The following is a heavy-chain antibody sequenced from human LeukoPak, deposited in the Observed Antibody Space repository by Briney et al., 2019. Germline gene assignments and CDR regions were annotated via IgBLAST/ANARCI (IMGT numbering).Heavy chain of an antibody. V-gene: IGHV4-59*01. Sequence: SETLSLTCTVSGGPISSYYWSWIRQPPGKGLEWIGYIYYSGSTNYNPSLKSRVTISVDTSKNQFSLKLSSVTAADTAVYYCARVGGGMIRAFDIWGQGTMVTVSS. CDR2: IYYSGST. J-gene: IGHJ3*02. CDR3: ARVGGGMIRAFDI. CDR1: GGPISSYY. D-gene: IGHD2-15*01.